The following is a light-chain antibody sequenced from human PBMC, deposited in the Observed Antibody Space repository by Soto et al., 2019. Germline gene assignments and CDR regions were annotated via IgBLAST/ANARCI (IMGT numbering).Light chain of an antibody. CDR2: GSS. Sequence: EIVLTQSPATLSVSPGERATLSCRATETISTNLAWFQRKPGQPPRLLIYGSSTRASGIPDRFSGSGSGTDFTLTIDGLEPEDFALYFCQQYGGSMETFGQGTKVDIK. CDR3: QQYGGSMET. J-gene: IGKJ1*01. V-gene: IGKV3-20*01. CDR1: ETISTN.